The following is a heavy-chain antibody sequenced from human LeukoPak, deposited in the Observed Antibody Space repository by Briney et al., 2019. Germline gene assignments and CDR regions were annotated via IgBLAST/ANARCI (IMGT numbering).Heavy chain of an antibody. D-gene: IGHD1-20*01. CDR2: INPNSGGT. Sequence: ASVKVSCKASGYTFTGYYMHWVRQAPGQGLEWMGWINPNSGGTNYAQKFQGRVTMTRDTSISTAYMELSKLRSDDTAVYYCVGITGGPYYFDYWGQGTLVTVSS. V-gene: IGHV1-2*02. J-gene: IGHJ4*02. CDR1: GYTFTGYY. CDR3: VGITGGPYYFDY.